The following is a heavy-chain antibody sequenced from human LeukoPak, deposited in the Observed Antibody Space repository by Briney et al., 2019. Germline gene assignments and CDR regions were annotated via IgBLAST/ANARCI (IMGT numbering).Heavy chain of an antibody. Sequence: SETLSLTCSVSGGSISSYYWTWIRRPPGKGLEWIGYRYYSGSTTYNPSLKSRVTISVDTSKSQFSLKLISVTAADTAIYYCARVRGDFETDWGQGTLVTVSS. CDR2: RYYSGST. D-gene: IGHD3-16*01. CDR3: ARVRGDFETD. CDR1: GGSISSYY. V-gene: IGHV4-59*01. J-gene: IGHJ1*01.